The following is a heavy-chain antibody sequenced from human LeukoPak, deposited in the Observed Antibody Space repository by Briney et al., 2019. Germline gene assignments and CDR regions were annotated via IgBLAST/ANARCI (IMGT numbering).Heavy chain of an antibody. CDR1: GYTFTSYD. CDR3: ARGLYDFWSGYLISDWFDP. V-gene: IGHV1-8*03. Sequence: ASVKVSCKASGYTFTSYDINWVRQATGQGPEWMGWMNPNSGNTGYAQKFQGRVTIARNTSISTDYMELSSLRSEDTAVYYCARGLYDFWSGYLISDWFDPWGQGTLVTVSS. J-gene: IGHJ5*02. CDR2: MNPNSGNT. D-gene: IGHD3-3*01.